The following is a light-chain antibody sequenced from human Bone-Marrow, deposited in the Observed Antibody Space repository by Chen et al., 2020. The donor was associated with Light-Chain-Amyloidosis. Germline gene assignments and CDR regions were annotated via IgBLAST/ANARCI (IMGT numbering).Light chain of an antibody. J-gene: IGLJ1*01. CDR2: GKN. Sequence: SSELTQDPAVSVALGQTVRITCQGDSLRSYYASWYQQKPGQAPVLVIYGKNNRPSGIPDRFSRSSSGNTASLTITGAQAEDEADYYCNSRDSSGNPYVFGTGTKVTVL. CDR1: SLRSYY. CDR3: NSRDSSGNPYV. V-gene: IGLV3-19*01.